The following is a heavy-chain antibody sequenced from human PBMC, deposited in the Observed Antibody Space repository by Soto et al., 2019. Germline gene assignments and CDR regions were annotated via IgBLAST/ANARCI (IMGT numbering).Heavy chain of an antibody. CDR3: ATWVGQAIDY. V-gene: IGHV4-39*01. Sequence: TLSLTCTVSGASISSSAYSWGCIRQPPGKGLEWIGNIYHSGSTYSNPSLKSRVTISVDTSKNQFSLKLRSVTAADTAVYYCATWVGQAIDYWGHGTLVTVSS. CDR1: GASISSSAYS. CDR2: IYHSGST. J-gene: IGHJ4*01.